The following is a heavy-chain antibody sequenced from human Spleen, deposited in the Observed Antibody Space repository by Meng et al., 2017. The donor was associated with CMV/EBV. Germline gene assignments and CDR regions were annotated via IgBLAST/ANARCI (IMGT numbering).Heavy chain of an antibody. CDR2: ISSSGYII. CDR3: ASDGDY. Sequence: SLKISCEASGFIFSDYYMSWIRQAPGKGLEWVSFISSSGYIIDYADSVKGRFTISRDNAKDSLYLQMNSLRAEDTAVYYCASDGDYWGQGVLVTVSS. J-gene: IGHJ4*02. V-gene: IGHV3-11*01. CDR1: GFIFSDYY.